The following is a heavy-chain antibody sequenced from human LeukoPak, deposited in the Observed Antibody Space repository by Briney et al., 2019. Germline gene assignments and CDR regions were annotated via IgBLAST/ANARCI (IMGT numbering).Heavy chain of an antibody. CDR1: GYNFTGYS. J-gene: IGHJ6*02. D-gene: IGHD2-15*01. V-gene: IGHV1-2*02. CDR3: ARDLPLDV. CDR2: INPNSGGT. Sequence: ASVKVSCKASGYNFTGYSIHWVRQAPGQGIEWMGWINPNSGGTNYAQKFQGRVTLTRDTSISTAYMELSRLRSDDTAVYYCARDLPLDVWGQGTTVTVSS.